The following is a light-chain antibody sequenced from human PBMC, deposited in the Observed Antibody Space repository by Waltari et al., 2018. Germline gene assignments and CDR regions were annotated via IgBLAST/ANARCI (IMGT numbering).Light chain of an antibody. CDR2: AAS. J-gene: IGKJ2*01. V-gene: IGKV1-39*01. CDR3: QQSYSDAPYT. CDR1: QGIAKF. Sequence: IQMTQSPSSLSASIGDRVTITCWASQGIAKFLNWYQQKPGQAPKLLIYAASSLQREIPSRFSGSGSGTDFTLTITSLQPDDFATYYCQQSYSDAPYTFGPGTKLEIK.